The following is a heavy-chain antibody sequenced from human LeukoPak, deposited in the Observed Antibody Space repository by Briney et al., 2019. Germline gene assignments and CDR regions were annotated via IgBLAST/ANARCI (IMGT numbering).Heavy chain of an antibody. CDR3: ARGFPGSSTG. D-gene: IGHD2-2*01. Sequence: SETLSLTCTVSGGSPSSDYWSWIRQSPGKGLEWVGYVYNSGDTGKNPSLKSRVTILLDTSKNQRSLKLTPVSAADTAVYYCARGFPGSSTGWGQGTLVTVSS. CDR2: VYNSGDT. J-gene: IGHJ4*02. V-gene: IGHV4-59*08. CDR1: GGSPSSDY.